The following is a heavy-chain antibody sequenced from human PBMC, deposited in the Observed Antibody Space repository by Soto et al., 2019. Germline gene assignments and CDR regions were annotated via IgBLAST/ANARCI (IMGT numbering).Heavy chain of an antibody. J-gene: IGHJ6*03. Sequence: SQTLSLTCAISGDSVSSNSAAWNWIRQSPSRGLEWLGRTYYRSKWYNDYAVSVKSRITINPDTSKNQFSLQLNSVTPENTAVYYCSRDIPSGVGKGQHYMDVWGKGTTVTVSS. CDR3: SRDIPSGVGKGQHYMDV. CDR1: GDSVSSNSAA. CDR2: TYYRSKWYN. V-gene: IGHV6-1*01. D-gene: IGHD7-27*01.